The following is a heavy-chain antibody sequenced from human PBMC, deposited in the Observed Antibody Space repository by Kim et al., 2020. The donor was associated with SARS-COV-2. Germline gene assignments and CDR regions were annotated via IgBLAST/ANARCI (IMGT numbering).Heavy chain of an antibody. V-gene: IGHV4-39*01. CDR2: IYYSGST. D-gene: IGHD3-22*01. Sequence: SETLSLTCTVSGGSISSSSYYWGWIRQPPGKGLEWIGSIYYSGSTYYNPSLKSRVTISVDTSKNQFSLKLSSVTAADTAVYYCARRGNYDSSGYYYKNW. J-gene: IGHJ5*01. CDR3: ARRGNYDSSGYYYKNW. CDR1: GGSISSSSYY.